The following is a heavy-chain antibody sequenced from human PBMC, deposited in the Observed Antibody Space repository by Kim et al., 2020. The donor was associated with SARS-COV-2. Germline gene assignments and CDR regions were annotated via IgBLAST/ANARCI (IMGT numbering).Heavy chain of an antibody. CDR3: SCVPTCYFYYFIFYYFFYF. V-gene: IGHV1-18*01. CDR1: GYTFTSYG. Sequence: ASVKVSCKASGYTFTSYGISWVRQAPGQGLDWMGWISSYNCNTNYAQKLQGRFTITTATSPSTPYIYLSILPSHDPPVFFFSCVPTCYFYYFIFYYFFYF. J-gene: IGHJ4*01. D-gene: IGHD3-22*01. CDR2: ISSYNCNT.